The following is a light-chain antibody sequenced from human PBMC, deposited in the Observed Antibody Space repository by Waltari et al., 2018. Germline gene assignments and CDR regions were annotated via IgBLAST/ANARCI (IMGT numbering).Light chain of an antibody. V-gene: IGKV3-11*01. Sequence: EIVLTQSPATLSLFAGERAPLSCRASESVSRYLGWYQPKPGQAPRLPIYDKSIRATGVPARFIGSGYGTDFTLTISSLEPEDFALYFCQQRSLWPLTFGGGTKVEI. CDR3: QQRSLWPLT. J-gene: IGKJ4*01. CDR2: DKS. CDR1: ESVSRY.